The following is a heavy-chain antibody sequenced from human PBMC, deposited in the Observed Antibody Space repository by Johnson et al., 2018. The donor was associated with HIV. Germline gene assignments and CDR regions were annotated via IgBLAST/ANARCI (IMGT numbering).Heavy chain of an antibody. D-gene: IGHD2-2*01. CDR2: ISGNRGSI. V-gene: IGHV3-9*01. CDR1: GFTFDDYA. Sequence: VQLVESGGGLVQPGRSLRLSCAASGFTFDDYAMHWVRQAPGKGLEWVSGISGNRGSIGYADSVKGRFTISGDESRNIAYLQMDSLKTEDTAVYYCSSRPHGSGRPLDIWGQVTLVTVSS. CDR3: SSRPHGSGRPLDI. J-gene: IGHJ3*02.